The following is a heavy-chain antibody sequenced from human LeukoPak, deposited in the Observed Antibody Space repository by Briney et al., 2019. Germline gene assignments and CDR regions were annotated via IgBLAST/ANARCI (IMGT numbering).Heavy chain of an antibody. CDR3: ARVGVNSNFYRRIY. D-gene: IGHD2/OR15-2a*01. V-gene: IGHV3-23*01. CDR2: ISGSGGST. CDR1: GFTFSSYA. J-gene: IGHJ4*02. Sequence: GGSLRLSCAASGFTFSSYAMSWVRQAPGKGLEWVSAISGSGGSTSYAQKFQGRVTRTRDTSTSKVYMELSSLRSNDTAVYYCARVGVNSNFYRRIYWGQGTLVTISS.